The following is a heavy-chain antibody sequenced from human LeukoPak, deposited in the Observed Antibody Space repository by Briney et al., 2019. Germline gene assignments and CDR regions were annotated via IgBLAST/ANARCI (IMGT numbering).Heavy chain of an antibody. Sequence: PGGSLRLSCAAFGFTFSSYWMSWVRQAPGKGLEWVANIKQDGSEKYYVDSVKGRFTTSRDNAKNSLYLQMNSLRAEDTAVYYCAREGGYSYGYNYFDPWGQGTLVTVSS. J-gene: IGHJ5*02. CDR3: AREGGYSYGYNYFDP. V-gene: IGHV3-7*01. D-gene: IGHD5-18*01. CDR2: IKQDGSEK. CDR1: GFTFSSYW.